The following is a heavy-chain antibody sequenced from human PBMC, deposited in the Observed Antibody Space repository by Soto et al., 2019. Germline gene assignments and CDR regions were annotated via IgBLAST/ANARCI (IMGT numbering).Heavy chain of an antibody. Sequence: QVQLVESGGGLAKPGGSLRLSCAASGFTFSDHYMSWIRQAPGKGLEWISYINPSGTNTDYAVSVKGRFTISRDNAENSLYLQMNSLRDEDVALYYCARGHHSLDVWGQGATVTVSS. CDR2: INPSGTNT. D-gene: IGHD4-4*01. CDR3: ARGHHSLDV. J-gene: IGHJ6*02. V-gene: IGHV3-11*06. CDR1: GFTFSDHY.